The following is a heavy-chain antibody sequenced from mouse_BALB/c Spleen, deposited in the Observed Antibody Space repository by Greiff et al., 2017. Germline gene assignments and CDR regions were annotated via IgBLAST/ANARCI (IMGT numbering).Heavy chain of an antibody. Sequence: VKLMESGPGLVAPSQSLSITCTVSGFSLTSYDISWIRQPPGKGLEWLGVIWTGGGTNYNSAFMSRLSISKDNSKSQVFLKMNSLQTDDTAIYYCVRGIYDGYYYAMDYWGQGTSVTVSS. CDR1: GFSLTSYD. CDR3: VRGIYDGYYYAMDY. J-gene: IGHJ4*01. CDR2: IWTGGGT. V-gene: IGHV2-9-2*01. D-gene: IGHD2-3*01.